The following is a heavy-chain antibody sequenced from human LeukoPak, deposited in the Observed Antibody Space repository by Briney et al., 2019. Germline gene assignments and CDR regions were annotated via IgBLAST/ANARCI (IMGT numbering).Heavy chain of an antibody. V-gene: IGHV1-8*02. CDR3: ARVVEGYSYGSE. CDR1: GYTFTGYY. D-gene: IGHD5-18*01. Sequence: GASVKVSCKASGYTFTGYYMHWVRQAPGQGLEWMGWINPNSGNTGYAQKFQGRVTMTRNTSISTAYMELSSLRSEDTAVYYCARVVEGYSYGSEWGQGTLVTVSS. CDR2: INPNSGNT. J-gene: IGHJ4*02.